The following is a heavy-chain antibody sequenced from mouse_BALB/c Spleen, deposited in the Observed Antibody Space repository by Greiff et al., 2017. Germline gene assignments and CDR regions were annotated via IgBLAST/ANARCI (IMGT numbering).Heavy chain of an antibody. CDR3: VRQRDYGRFPYFDY. CDR2: IRSKSNNYAT. V-gene: IGHV10-1*02. CDR1: GFTFNTYA. Sequence: EVHLVESGGGLVQPKGSLKLSCAASGFTFNTYAMNWVRQAPGKGLEWVARIRSKSNNYATYYADSVKDRFTISRDDSQSMLYLQMNNLKTEDTAMYYCVRQRDYGRFPYFDYWGQGTTLTVSS. D-gene: IGHD1-1*01. J-gene: IGHJ2*01.